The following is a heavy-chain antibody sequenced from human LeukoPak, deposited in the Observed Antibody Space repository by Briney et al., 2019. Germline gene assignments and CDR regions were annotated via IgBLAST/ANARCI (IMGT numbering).Heavy chain of an antibody. CDR1: GFTVSSNY. CDR2: IYSGGST. CDR3: ARGPPYSTSPGFIGRWFDP. V-gene: IGHV3-53*01. Sequence: SGGSLRLSCAASGFTVSSNYMSWVRQAPGKGLEWVSVIYSGGSTYYANSVKGRFTISRDNSKNTLYLQMDTLRAEDTAVYYCARGPPYSTSPGFIGRWFDPWGQGTLVTVSS. D-gene: IGHD6-6*01. J-gene: IGHJ5*02.